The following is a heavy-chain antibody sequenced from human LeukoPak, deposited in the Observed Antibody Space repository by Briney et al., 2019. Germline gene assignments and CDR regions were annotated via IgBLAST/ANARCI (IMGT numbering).Heavy chain of an antibody. J-gene: IGHJ4*02. CDR2: ISYDGSNK. Sequence: PGGSLRLSCAASGFTFSTYGMHWVRQAPGKGLEWVAVISYDGSNKYYADSVKGRFTISRDNSKNTLYLQMSSLRAEDTAVYYCAKGHYDSSGYWLDYWGQGTLVTVSS. D-gene: IGHD3-22*01. V-gene: IGHV3-30*18. CDR3: AKGHYDSSGYWLDY. CDR1: GFTFSTYG.